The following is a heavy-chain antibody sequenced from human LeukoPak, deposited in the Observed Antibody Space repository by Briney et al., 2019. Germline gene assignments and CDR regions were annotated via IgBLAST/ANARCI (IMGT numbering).Heavy chain of an antibody. V-gene: IGHV4-59*08. CDR3: ARLPWGSSGYYEYYFDY. D-gene: IGHD3-22*01. Sequence: SETLSLTCTVSGGSISSYYWSWIRQPAGKGLEWIGRIYYSGSTYYNPSLKSRVTISVDTSKNQFSLKLSSVTAADTAVYYCARLPWGSSGYYEYYFDYWGQGTLVTVSS. J-gene: IGHJ4*02. CDR1: GGSISSYY. CDR2: IYYSGST.